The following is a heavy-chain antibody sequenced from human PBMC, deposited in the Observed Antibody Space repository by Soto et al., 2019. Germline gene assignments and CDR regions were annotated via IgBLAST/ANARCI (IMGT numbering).Heavy chain of an antibody. CDR2: IIPIFRSA. Sequence: QVQLVQSGAEVKKPGSSVKVSCKASGGSFSTYGISWVRQAPGQGLEWMGRIIPIFRSAHYTQKLQGRVTITADRATSIVYRELSSLRSEDTAVYYCARDGISNSFDYLGQGTLVTVSS. J-gene: IGHJ4*02. CDR3: ARDGISNSFDY. D-gene: IGHD3-3*02. CDR1: GGSFSTYG. V-gene: IGHV1-69*06.